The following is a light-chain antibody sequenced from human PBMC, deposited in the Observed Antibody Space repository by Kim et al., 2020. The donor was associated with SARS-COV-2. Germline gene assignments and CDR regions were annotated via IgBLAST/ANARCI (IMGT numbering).Light chain of an antibody. CDR2: HDT. CDR1: NLGDKY. J-gene: IGLJ2*01. CDR3: QAWDSSTGV. Sequence: SYELTQPPSMSVSPGQTATITCSGENLGDKYVCWFQHKPGQSPVLVIYHDTERPSRIPERFSGSNSGNTATLTISGTQTIDEADYYCQAWDSSTGVFGGGTKVTVL. V-gene: IGLV3-1*01.